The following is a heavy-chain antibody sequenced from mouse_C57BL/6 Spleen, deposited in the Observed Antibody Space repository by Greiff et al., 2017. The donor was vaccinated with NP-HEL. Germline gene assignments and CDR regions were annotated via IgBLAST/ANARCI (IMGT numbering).Heavy chain of an antibody. Sequence: DVMLVESGGDLVKPGGSLKLSCAASGFTFSSYGMSWVRQTPDKRLEWVATISSGGSYTYYPDSVKGRFTISRDNAKNTLYLQMSSLKSEDTAMYYCARLGGSSYDYFDYWGQGTTLTVSS. CDR1: GFTFSSYG. J-gene: IGHJ2*01. D-gene: IGHD1-1*01. V-gene: IGHV5-6*02. CDR3: ARLGGSSYDYFDY. CDR2: ISSGGSYT.